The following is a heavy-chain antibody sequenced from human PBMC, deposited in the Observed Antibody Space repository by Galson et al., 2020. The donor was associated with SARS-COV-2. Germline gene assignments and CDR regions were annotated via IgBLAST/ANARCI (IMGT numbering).Heavy chain of an antibody. Sequence: GGSLRLSCAASGFTFSRYGMHWVRQAPGKGLEWVAVISYDGSNKYYADSVKGRFTISRDNSKNTLYLQMNSLRAEDTAVYYCAQSRSGSYFYGMDVWGQGTTVTVSS. CDR3: AQSRSGSYFYGMDV. J-gene: IGHJ6*02. D-gene: IGHD1-26*01. CDR2: ISYDGSNK. V-gene: IGHV3-30*18. CDR1: GFTFSRYG.